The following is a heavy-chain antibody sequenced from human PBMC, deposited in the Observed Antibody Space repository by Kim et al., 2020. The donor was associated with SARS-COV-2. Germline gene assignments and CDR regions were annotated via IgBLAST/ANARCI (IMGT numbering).Heavy chain of an antibody. Sequence: ASVKVSCKASGYTVTSYYMHWVRQAPGQGLEWMGIINPSGGSTSYAQKFQGRVTMTRDTSTSTVYMELSSLRSEDTAVYYCAREYCSSTSCHGDYYGMDVWGQGTTVTVSS. J-gene: IGHJ6*02. CDR2: INPSGGST. CDR3: AREYCSSTSCHGDYYGMDV. CDR1: GYTVTSYY. D-gene: IGHD2-2*01. V-gene: IGHV1-46*01.